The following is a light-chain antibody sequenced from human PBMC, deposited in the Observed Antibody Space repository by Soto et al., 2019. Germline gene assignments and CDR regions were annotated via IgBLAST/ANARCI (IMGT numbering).Light chain of an antibody. V-gene: IGKV1-5*03. Sequence: DIQMTQSPPTLSASVEERVTITCRASQSISDWLAWYQQKPGKAPNLLIYKASSLESGVPSRFSGSGSGTEFTLTISSLQPDDFATYYCQQYDSPTWTFGQGTKVEI. CDR2: KAS. CDR3: QQYDSPTWT. J-gene: IGKJ1*01. CDR1: QSISDW.